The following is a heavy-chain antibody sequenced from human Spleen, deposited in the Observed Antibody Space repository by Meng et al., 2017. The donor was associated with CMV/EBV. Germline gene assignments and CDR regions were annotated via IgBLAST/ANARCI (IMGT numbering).Heavy chain of an antibody. J-gene: IGHJ5*02. CDR2: IYPGDSDT. D-gene: IGHD2-2*01. CDR3: AATSLGYCSSATCPARWRIS. V-gene: IGHV5-51*01. Sequence: FTSSWLVWVRQMPGKGLECMGIIYPGDSDTRYSPSFQGQVIMSADKSISTAYLQWSSLRASDTAMYYCAATSLGYCSSATCPARWRISWGQGTLVTVSS. CDR1: FTSSW.